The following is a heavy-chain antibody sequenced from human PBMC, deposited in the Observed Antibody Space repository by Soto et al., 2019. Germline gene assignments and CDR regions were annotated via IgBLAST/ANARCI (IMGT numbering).Heavy chain of an antibody. CDR2: ISGGGDET. D-gene: IGHD3-16*01. J-gene: IGHJ4*02. Sequence: EVQLLESGGGWVQPGGSLRLSCAASGFTFRNYAMTWVRQAPGKGLEWVSGISGGGDETYNADSVKGRFTISRDNSKNALFLQMNNLRADDTAIYYCVKDGEAYNGVWDYCAHWGQGILITVSS. CDR3: VKDGEAYNGVWDYCAH. V-gene: IGHV3-23*01. CDR1: GFTFRNYA.